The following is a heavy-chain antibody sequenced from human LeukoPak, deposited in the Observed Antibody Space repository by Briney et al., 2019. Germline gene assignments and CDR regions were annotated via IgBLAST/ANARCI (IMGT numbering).Heavy chain of an antibody. J-gene: IGHJ4*02. CDR3: ARAHYYDSSGYYYPPPFDY. CDR1: GGSIRSSNNY. CDR2: IHYSGST. D-gene: IGHD3-22*01. Sequence: SETLSLTCTVSGGSIRSSNNYWGWIRQPPGKGLEWIGGIHYSGSTYYYPSLKSRVTISVDTSKNQFSLKLSSVTAADTAVYYCARAHYYDSSGYYYPPPFDYWGQGTLVTVSS. V-gene: IGHV4-39*07.